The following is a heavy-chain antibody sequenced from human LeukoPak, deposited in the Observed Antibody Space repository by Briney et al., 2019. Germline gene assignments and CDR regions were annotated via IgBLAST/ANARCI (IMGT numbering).Heavy chain of an antibody. Sequence: PGGSLRLSCAASGFTFDDYGMSWVRQAPGKGLEWVSGINWNGGSTVYADSVKGRFTISRDNAKNSLYLQMNSLRAEDTAVYYCARVRREMKRSLGRTTEYSYYYYMDVWGKGTTVTVSS. J-gene: IGHJ6*03. CDR2: INWNGGST. V-gene: IGHV3-20*04. CDR1: GFTFDDYG. CDR3: ARVRREMKRSLGRTTEYSYYYYMDV. D-gene: IGHD1/OR15-1a*01.